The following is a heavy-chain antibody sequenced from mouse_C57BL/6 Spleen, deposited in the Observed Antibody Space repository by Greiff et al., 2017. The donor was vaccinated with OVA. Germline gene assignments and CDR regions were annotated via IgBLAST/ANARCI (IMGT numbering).Heavy chain of an antibody. D-gene: IGHD1-1*01. CDR3: ARAARFTTVVATPYYYAMDY. V-gene: IGHV1-22*01. CDR2: INPNNGGT. CDR1: GYTFTDYN. J-gene: IGHJ4*01. Sequence: VQLKQSGPELVKPGASVKMSCKASGYTFTDYNMHWVKQSHGKSLEWIGYINPNNGGTSYNQKFKGKATLTVNKSSSTAYMELRSLTSEDSAVYYCARAARFTTVVATPYYYAMDYWGQGTSVTVSS.